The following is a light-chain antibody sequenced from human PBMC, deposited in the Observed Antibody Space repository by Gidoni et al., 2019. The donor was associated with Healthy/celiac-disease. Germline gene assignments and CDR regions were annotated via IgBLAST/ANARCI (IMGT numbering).Light chain of an antibody. CDR2: SNN. V-gene: IGLV1-44*01. J-gene: IGLJ2*01. Sequence: QSVLTQPPSASGTPGQRVTISCSGSSSHLGSNTVNWYQQLPGTAPKLPIYSNNQRPSGVPDRFSGSKFGTSASLAISGLQSEDEADYYCAAWDDSLNGVVFGGGTKLTVL. CDR1: SSHLGSNT. CDR3: AAWDDSLNGVV.